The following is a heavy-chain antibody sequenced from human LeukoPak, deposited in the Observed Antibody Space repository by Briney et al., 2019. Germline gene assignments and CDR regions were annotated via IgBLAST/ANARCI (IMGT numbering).Heavy chain of an antibody. Sequence: SETLSLACTVSGGSISSYYWSWIRQPPGKGLEWIGYIYYSGSTNYNPSLKSRVTISVDTSKNQFSLKLSSVTAADTAVYYCARGQAGLVEYYFGYWGQGTLVTVSS. D-gene: IGHD2-21*01. CDR2: IYYSGST. CDR3: ARGQAGLVEYYFGY. V-gene: IGHV4-59*01. J-gene: IGHJ4*02. CDR1: GGSISSYY.